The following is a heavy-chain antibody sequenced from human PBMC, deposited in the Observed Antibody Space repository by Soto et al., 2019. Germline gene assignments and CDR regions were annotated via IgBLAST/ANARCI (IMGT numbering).Heavy chain of an antibody. Sequence: SETLSLTCTVSGGSISSYYWSWIRQPPGKGLEWIGYIYYSGSTNYNPSLKSRVTISVDTSKNQFSLKLSSVTAADTAVYYCARVNAVAGTNWFDPWGQGTLVTVSS. J-gene: IGHJ5*02. V-gene: IGHV4-59*01. CDR1: GGSISSYY. D-gene: IGHD6-19*01. CDR3: ARVNAVAGTNWFDP. CDR2: IYYSGST.